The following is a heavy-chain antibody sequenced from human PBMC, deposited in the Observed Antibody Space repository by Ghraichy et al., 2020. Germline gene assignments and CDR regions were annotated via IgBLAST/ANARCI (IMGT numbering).Heavy chain of an antibody. D-gene: IGHD3-9*01. CDR2: IFWNDNWNDDK. CDR3: PRTYDEILAGFYY. Sequence: SGPTLVKPTQTLTLTCTFSGLSLTTDGGGVGWIRQPPGKALEWLALIFWNDNWNDDKRYSPPLKSSPTITKDTSKNQALLTMTNMDPVYTATYYCPRTYDEILAGFYYWSQGTLVTVSS. J-gene: IGHJ4*02. V-gene: IGHV2-5*01. CDR1: GLSLTTDGGG.